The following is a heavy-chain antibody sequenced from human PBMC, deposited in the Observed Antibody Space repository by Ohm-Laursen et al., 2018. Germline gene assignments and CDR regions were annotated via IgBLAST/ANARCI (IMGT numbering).Heavy chain of an antibody. J-gene: IGHJ4*02. V-gene: IGHV1-46*01. CDR3: ARASPSHYFDY. CDR2: INPSGGST. Sequence: ASVKVSCKSSGYTFTSYYMHWVRQAPGQGLEWMGIINPSGGSTSYAQKFQGRVTMTRDTSTSTVYMELSSLRSEDTAVYYCARASPSHYFDYWGQGTLVTVSS. CDR1: GYTFTSYY.